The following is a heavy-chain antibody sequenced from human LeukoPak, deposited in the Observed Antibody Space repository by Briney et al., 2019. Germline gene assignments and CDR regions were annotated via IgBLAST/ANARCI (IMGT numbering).Heavy chain of an antibody. J-gene: IGHJ3*01. D-gene: IGHD4-23*01. Sequence: PGGSLRLSCAASGFTFSSYGMHWIRQAPGKGLEWVAVISYDGSNKYYADSVKGRFTISRDNSKNTLYLQMNSLRAEDTAVYYCASYGGGCRVAFEFWAKGQWSPSLQ. V-gene: IGHV3-30*03. CDR2: ISYDGSNK. CDR1: GFTFSSYG. CDR3: ASYGGGCRVAFEF.